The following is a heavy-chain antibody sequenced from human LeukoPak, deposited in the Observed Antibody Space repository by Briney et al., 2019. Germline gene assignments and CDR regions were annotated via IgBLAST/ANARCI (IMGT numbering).Heavy chain of an antibody. D-gene: IGHD1-26*01. CDR3: ARDPSWEILSYFYY. CDR2: ISASGDTI. Sequence: GGSLRLSCTASGFTFRNYYMTWIRQAPGKGLEWVSYISASGDTIYYGDSVRGRFTISRDNAKNSLYLDRNTLKAEDTAVCYCARDPSWEILSYFYYWGQGTLVTVSS. J-gene: IGHJ4*02. V-gene: IGHV3-11*04. CDR1: GFTFRNYY.